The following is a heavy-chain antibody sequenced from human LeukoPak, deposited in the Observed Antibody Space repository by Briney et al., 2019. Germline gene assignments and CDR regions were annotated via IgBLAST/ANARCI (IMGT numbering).Heavy chain of an antibody. J-gene: IGHJ4*02. CDR2: INHSGST. D-gene: IGHD1-1*01. CDR3: ARPNWNDLHFDY. CDR1: GGSFSGYY. Sequence: SETLSLTCAVYGGSFSGYYWSWIRQPPGKGLEWIGEINHSGSTNYNPSLKSRVTISVDTSKNQFSLRLSSVTAADTAVYYCARPNWNDLHFDYWGQGTLVTVSS. V-gene: IGHV4-34*01.